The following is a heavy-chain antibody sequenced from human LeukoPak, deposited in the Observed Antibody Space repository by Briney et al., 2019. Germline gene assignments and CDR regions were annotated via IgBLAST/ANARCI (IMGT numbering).Heavy chain of an antibody. Sequence: GGSLRLSCAASGFTFSSYSMNWVRQAPGKGLEWVSSISGSGTYMYYADSLKGRFTISRDNAKNSLYLQMNSLRAEDTAVYYCARVLDITGTIFDAFDIWGQGTMVTVSS. CDR2: ISGSGTYM. CDR1: GFTFSSYS. J-gene: IGHJ3*02. D-gene: IGHD1-20*01. V-gene: IGHV3-21*01. CDR3: ARVLDITGTIFDAFDI.